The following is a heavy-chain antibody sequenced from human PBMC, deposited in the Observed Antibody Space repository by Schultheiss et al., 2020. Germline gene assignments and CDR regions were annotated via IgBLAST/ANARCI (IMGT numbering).Heavy chain of an antibody. Sequence: ASVKVSCKASGYTFNSYYMHWVRQAPGQGLEWMGIINPSGGSTSYAQKFQGRVTMTRNTSTSTAYMELRSLRSDDTAVYYCARGLRHYYEYGMDGWGQGTMVTVAS. CDR1: GYTFNSYY. CDR3: ARGLRHYYEYGMDG. J-gene: IGHJ6*02. V-gene: IGHV1-46*02. CDR2: INPSGGST. D-gene: IGHD5-18*01.